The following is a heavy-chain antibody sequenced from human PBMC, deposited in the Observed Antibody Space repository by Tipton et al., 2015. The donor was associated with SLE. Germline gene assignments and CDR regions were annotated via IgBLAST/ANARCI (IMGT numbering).Heavy chain of an antibody. V-gene: IGHV3-23*01. CDR3: AKDGGSGWYVDFFDY. CDR2: ITGGGKT. D-gene: IGHD6-19*01. CDR1: GFSFSSYA. J-gene: IGHJ4*02. Sequence: SLRLSCTASGFSFSSYAMSWVRQAPGKGLEWVSVITGGGKTYYADSVKGRFTISRDESTNTVNMQMNSLRVEDTAVYYCAKDGGSGWYVDFFDYWGQGTLVTVSS.